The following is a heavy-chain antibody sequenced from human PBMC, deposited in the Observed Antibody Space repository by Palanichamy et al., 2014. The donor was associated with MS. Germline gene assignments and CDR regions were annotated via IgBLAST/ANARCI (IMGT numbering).Heavy chain of an antibody. D-gene: IGHD4-17*01. CDR2: IIPIFGTA. V-gene: IGHV1-69*06. Sequence: QVQLVQSGAEVKKPGSSVKVSCKASGGTFSIYAISWVRQAPGQGLEWMGGIIPIFGTANYAQRFQGRVTISADKSSTTAHMELSSLTSDDTAVYYCARSLTTVTAPIWYFDLWGRGTLVTVSS. CDR3: ARSLTTVTAPIWYFDL. J-gene: IGHJ2*01. CDR1: GGTFSIYA.